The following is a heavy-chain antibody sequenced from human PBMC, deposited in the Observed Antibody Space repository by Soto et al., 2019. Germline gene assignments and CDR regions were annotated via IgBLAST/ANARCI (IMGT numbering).Heavy chain of an antibody. Sequence: ASVKVSCKASGYTFTGYYIHWVRRAPGQGLEWMGWINPNTGGTNYAQKFQGRVTMTRDTSISTAYMELSTLKSDDAAVYYCARIMDQYSGPHLDIWGQGTMVTVSS. V-gene: IGHV1-2*02. J-gene: IGHJ3*02. CDR2: INPNTGGT. CDR3: ARIMDQYSGPHLDI. CDR1: GYTFTGYY. D-gene: IGHD1-26*01.